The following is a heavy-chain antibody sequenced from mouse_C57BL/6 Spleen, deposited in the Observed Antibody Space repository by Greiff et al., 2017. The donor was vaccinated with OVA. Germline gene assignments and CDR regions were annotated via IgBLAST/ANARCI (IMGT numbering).Heavy chain of an antibody. Sequence: EVKLQESGGGLVKPGGSLKLSCAASGFTFSDYGMHWVRQAPEKGLEWVAYISSGSSTLYYADTVKGRFTISRDNAKNTLFLQMTSLRSENTAMYYCARSDYGSRTGWYFDVWGTGTTVTVSS. V-gene: IGHV5-17*01. CDR1: GFTFSDYG. J-gene: IGHJ1*03. D-gene: IGHD1-1*01. CDR3: ARSDYGSRTGWYFDV. CDR2: ISSGSSTL.